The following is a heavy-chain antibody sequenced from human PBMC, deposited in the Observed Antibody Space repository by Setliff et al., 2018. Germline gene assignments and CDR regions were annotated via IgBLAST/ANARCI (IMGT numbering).Heavy chain of an antibody. J-gene: IGHJ4*02. CDR1: GLTFSSSW. CDR3: ARDVRGILSLHDFDS. V-gene: IGHV3-21*06. D-gene: IGHD2-15*01. Sequence: PGGSLRLSCAVSGLTFSSSWMSWVRQVPGKGLEWVSSISGSGRYIYEADSVRGRFIIYRDNAKNLVYLQMNSLRAEDTAVYYCARDVRGILSLHDFDSWGQGTLVTVSS. CDR2: ISGSGRYI.